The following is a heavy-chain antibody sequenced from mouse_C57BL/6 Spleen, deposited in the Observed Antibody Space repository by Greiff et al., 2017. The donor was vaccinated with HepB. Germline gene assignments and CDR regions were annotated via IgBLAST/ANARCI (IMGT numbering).Heavy chain of an antibody. CDR2: INPSTGGT. CDR3: ARDYYGSGSGYFDV. J-gene: IGHJ1*03. D-gene: IGHD1-1*01. CDR1: GYSFTGYY. V-gene: IGHV1-42*01. Sequence: EVQLQQSGPELVKPGASVKISCKASGYSFTGYYMNWVKQSPEKSLEWIGAINPSTGGTTYNQKFKAKATLTVDKSSSTAYMQLKSLTSEDSAVYYCARDYYGSGSGYFDVWGTGTTVTVSS.